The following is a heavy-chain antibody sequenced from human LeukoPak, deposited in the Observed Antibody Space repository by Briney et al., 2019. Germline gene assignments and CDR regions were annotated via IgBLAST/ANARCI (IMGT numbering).Heavy chain of an antibody. D-gene: IGHD5/OR15-5a*01. J-gene: IGHJ3*02. Sequence: GGSLRLSCAASGFTLITYSLNWIRQAPGKGLEWVSYISSSGSTMYYADSVKGRFIISRDSAKNALYLQMNTLRAEDTAVYYCARLMSNAFDIWGQGAMVTVSS. CDR1: GFTLITYS. CDR3: ARLMSNAFDI. CDR2: ISSSGSTM. V-gene: IGHV3-48*01.